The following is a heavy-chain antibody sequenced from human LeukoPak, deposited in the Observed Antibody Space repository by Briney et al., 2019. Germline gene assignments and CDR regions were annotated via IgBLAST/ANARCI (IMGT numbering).Heavy chain of an antibody. CDR2: ITSASGTT. CDR3: AVYCSGGCYSSLV. J-gene: IGHJ4*02. Sequence: GGSLRLSCVDSGLTFSSYGMTWVRQTPGKGLEWVSAITSASGTTYYADSVRGRFTISRDNSKNTLYLQMNTLRAEDTAMYYCAVYCSGGCYSSLVWGQGTLVTVSS. CDR1: GLTFSSYG. D-gene: IGHD2-21*02. V-gene: IGHV3-23*01.